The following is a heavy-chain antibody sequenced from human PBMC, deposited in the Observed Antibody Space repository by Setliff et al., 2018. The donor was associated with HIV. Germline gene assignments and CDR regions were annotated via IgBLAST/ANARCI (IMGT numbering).Heavy chain of an antibody. CDR2: INASGDKT. CDR3: GRDYRSWIRAIGY. CDR1: GFNFTNYY. D-gene: IGHD5-12*01. Sequence: GASVKVSCKASGFNFTNYYIHWVRQAPGEGLEWVGVINASGDKTNYAQKFQGRLIITKDTSTSTVYMELSSLRPDDTAVYYCGRDYRSWIRAIGYWGQGTQVTVSS. J-gene: IGHJ4*02. V-gene: IGHV1-46*03.